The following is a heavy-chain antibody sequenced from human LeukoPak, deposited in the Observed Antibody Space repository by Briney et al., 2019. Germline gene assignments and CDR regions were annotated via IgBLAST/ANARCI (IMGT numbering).Heavy chain of an antibody. D-gene: IGHD3-22*01. Sequence: SVKVSCKASVGTFSSYAISWVRQAPGQGLEWMGRIIPILGIANYAQKFQGRVTITADKSTSTAYMELSSLRSEDTAVYYCARVDYYYDSSGYYYYWGQGTLVTVSS. J-gene: IGHJ4*02. CDR2: IIPILGIA. CDR3: ARVDYYYDSSGYYYY. V-gene: IGHV1-69*04. CDR1: VGTFSSYA.